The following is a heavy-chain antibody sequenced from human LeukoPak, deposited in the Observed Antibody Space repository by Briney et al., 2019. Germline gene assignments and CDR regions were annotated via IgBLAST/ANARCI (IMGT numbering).Heavy chain of an antibody. CDR2: ISGSGGST. V-gene: IGHV3-23*01. CDR1: GFTFSSYA. D-gene: IGHD3-3*01. Sequence: GGSLRLSCAASGFTFSSYAMSWVRQAPGKGLEWVSAISGSGGSTYYADSVKGRFTISRDNSKNTLYLQMNSLRAEDTAVYYCAADPGRSGYYTDYYYYGMDVWGQGTTVTVS. J-gene: IGHJ6*02. CDR3: AADPGRSGYYTDYYYYGMDV.